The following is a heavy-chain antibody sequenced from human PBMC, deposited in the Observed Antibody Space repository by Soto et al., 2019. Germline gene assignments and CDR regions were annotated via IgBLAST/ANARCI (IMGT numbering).Heavy chain of an antibody. D-gene: IGHD5-12*01. CDR1: GGSISSSNW. J-gene: IGHJ4*02. V-gene: IGHV4-4*02. CDR3: AARRDGYPAYDY. Sequence: SETLSLTCAVSGGSISSSNWWTWVRQPPGKGLEGIGEIYHSGSTNYNPSLKSRVTISVDKSKNQFSLKLSSVTAADTAVYYCAARRDGYPAYDYWGQGTLVTVSS. CDR2: IYHSGST.